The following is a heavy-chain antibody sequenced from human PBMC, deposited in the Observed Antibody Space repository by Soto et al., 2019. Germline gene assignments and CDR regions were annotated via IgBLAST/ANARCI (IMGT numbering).Heavy chain of an antibody. CDR2: INSDGSST. CDR3: ARALIAVAGPDY. CDR1: GFTFSNAW. D-gene: IGHD6-19*01. Sequence: GGSLRLSCAASGFTFSNAWMNWVRQAPGKGLVWVSRINSDGSSTSYADSVKGRFTISRDNAKNTLYLQMNSLRAEDTAVYYCARALIAVAGPDYWGQGTLVTVSS. J-gene: IGHJ4*02. V-gene: IGHV3-74*01.